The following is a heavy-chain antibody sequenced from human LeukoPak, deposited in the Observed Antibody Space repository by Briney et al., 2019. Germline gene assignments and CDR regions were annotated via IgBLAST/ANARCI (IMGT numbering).Heavy chain of an antibody. CDR3: ALTVVIASDAFDI. Sequence: GEFLKISCKGSGYSFTSYWIGWVRQMPGKGLEWMGIIYPGDSDTGYSPSFQGQVTISADKSISTAYLQWSSLKASDTAMYYCALTVVIASDAFDIWGQGTMVTVSS. CDR1: GYSFTSYW. V-gene: IGHV5-51*01. J-gene: IGHJ3*02. D-gene: IGHD3-10*01. CDR2: IYPGDSDT.